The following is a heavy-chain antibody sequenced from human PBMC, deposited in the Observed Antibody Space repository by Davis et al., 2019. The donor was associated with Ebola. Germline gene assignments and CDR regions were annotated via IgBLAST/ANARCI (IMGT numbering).Heavy chain of an antibody. CDR2: IFHNGAA. CDR3: ARFTMVTHYYFAH. V-gene: IGHV4-59*08. Sequence: PSETLSLTCPVSGASISSYYWAWIRQAPGKGLEWIGYIFHNGAADYNYSLKSRGNMSVDTSTNQLSLQLDSVTAAATAVYYCARFTMVTHYYFAHWGQGTQVTVSS. J-gene: IGHJ4*02. D-gene: IGHD2-21*02. CDR1: GASISSYY.